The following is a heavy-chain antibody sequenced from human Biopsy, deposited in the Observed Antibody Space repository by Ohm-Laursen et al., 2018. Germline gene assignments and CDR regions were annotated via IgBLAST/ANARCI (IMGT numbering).Heavy chain of an antibody. CDR3: ARWYGDLFYYYNGMDV. Sequence: SLRLSCAATGFTFNVYSLVWVRQAPGTGLEWVSSITSRTSSTYYADSVKGRVTISRDNANNSVSLQMNNLRVDDTAVYYCARWYGDLFYYYNGMDVWGQGTTVTVSS. CDR1: GFTFNVYS. CDR2: ITSRTSST. J-gene: IGHJ6*02. V-gene: IGHV3-21*01. D-gene: IGHD3-10*01.